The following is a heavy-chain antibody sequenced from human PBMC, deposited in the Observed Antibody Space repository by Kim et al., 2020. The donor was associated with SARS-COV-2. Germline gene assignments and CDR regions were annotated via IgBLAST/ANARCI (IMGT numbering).Heavy chain of an antibody. Sequence: YAPPVKTRFTIPRDSSKSTLHLKMNSMKTEDTAVYYCTPARYDSSDSNDFWGQGTLVTVSS. CDR3: TPARYDSSDSNDF. V-gene: IGHV3-15*01. D-gene: IGHD4-17*01. J-gene: IGHJ4*02.